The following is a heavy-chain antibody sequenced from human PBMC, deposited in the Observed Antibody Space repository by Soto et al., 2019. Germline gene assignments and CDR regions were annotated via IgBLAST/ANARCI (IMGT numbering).Heavy chain of an antibody. CDR3: ATSYDSGFDP. D-gene: IGHD5-12*01. J-gene: IGHJ5*02. CDR2: IKVDSGYT. V-gene: IGHV1-18*01. Sequence: QLQLVQSAAEVKKPGASVRVSCKASGYPFIKKVIAWIRQAPEQGLEGMGWIKVDSGYTNYAQKFQGRVTMTTDTSSDTAFMELRSLRSDDTAVYYCATSYDSGFDPWGQGTLVSVSS. CDR1: GYPFIKKV.